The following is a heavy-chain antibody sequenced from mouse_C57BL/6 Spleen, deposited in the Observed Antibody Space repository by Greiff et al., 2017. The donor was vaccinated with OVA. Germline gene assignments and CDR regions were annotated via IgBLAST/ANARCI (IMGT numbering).Heavy chain of an antibody. J-gene: IGHJ2*01. CDR3: AVMITTRGYYFDY. CDR2: IDPANGNT. D-gene: IGHD2-4*01. CDR1: GFNIKNTY. V-gene: IGHV14-3*01. Sequence: EVQLQQSVAELVRPGASVKLSCTASGFNIKNTYMHWVKQRPEQGLEWIGRIDPANGNTKYAPKFQGKATIAADTSSNTAYLQLSSLTSEDTAIYYCAVMITTRGYYFDYWGQGTTLTVSS.